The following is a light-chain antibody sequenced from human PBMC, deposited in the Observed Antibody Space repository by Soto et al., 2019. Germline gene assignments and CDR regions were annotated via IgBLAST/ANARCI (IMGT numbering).Light chain of an antibody. CDR2: DVS. V-gene: IGKV1-5*01. Sequence: DIQMTQSPSTLSASIGDRVTITCRASQSISGWLAWYQQKPGKAPKLLISDVSSLESGVPSRFSGSGSGTEFTLTISSLQLFDFAGYYCQQYHDSWTFGPGPQVDSK. CDR1: QSISGW. J-gene: IGKJ1*01. CDR3: QQYHDSWT.